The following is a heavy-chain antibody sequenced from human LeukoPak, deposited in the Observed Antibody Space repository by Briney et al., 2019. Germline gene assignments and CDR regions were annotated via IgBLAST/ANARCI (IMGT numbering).Heavy chain of an antibody. D-gene: IGHD3-22*01. CDR3: ARDLTYYYDSSGYYYSPGGTIDY. V-gene: IGHV7-4-1*02. CDR1: GYTFTSYA. Sequence: ASVKVSCKASGYTFTSYAMNWVRQAPGQGLEWMGWINTNTGNPTYAQGFTGRIVFSLDTSVSTAYLQISSLKAEDTAVYYCARDLTYYYDSSGYYYSPGGTIDYWGQGTLVTVSS. J-gene: IGHJ4*02. CDR2: INTNTGNP.